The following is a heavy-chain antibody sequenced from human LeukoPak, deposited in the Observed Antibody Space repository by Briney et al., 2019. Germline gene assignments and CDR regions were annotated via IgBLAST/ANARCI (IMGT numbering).Heavy chain of an antibody. D-gene: IGHD1-26*01. V-gene: IGHV4-39*01. CDR1: GGSISSSRYY. Sequence: PSETLSLTCTVSGGSISSSRYYWGWIRQPPGKGLEWIGSIYYSGSTYYNPSLKSRVTISVDTSKNQFSLKLSSVTAADTAVYYCARWGYSHGYFDYWGQGTLVTVSS. CDR2: IYYSGST. CDR3: ARWGYSHGYFDY. J-gene: IGHJ4*02.